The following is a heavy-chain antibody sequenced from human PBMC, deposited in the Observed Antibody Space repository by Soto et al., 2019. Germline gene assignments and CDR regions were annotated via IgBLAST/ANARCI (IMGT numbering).Heavy chain of an antibody. Sequence: QVQLVESGGGVVQPGRSLRLSCAASRFSFSTYAIHWVRQAPGKGLEWVAGISYDGGNEYYADSVKGRFTISRDNSKSTMYLKLNSLGPDDTAVYYCARDRSGSPEIVDSLDIWGRGTMVTVSS. CDR3: ARDRSGSPEIVDSLDI. D-gene: IGHD1-26*01. V-gene: IGHV3-30-3*01. CDR2: ISYDGGNE. CDR1: RFSFSTYA. J-gene: IGHJ3*02.